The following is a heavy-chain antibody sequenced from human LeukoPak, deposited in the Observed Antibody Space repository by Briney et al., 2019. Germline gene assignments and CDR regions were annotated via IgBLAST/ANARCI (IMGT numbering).Heavy chain of an antibody. J-gene: IGHJ4*02. Sequence: ASVTVSCKASGYSLNAYYMHWVRQAPGQGLEWMGWINPSSGGTKFAQKFQGRVTMARETSISTTYMELSRLTSDDTAVYYCARGLGLDYWGQGTVVTVSS. CDR1: GYSLNAYY. V-gene: IGHV1-2*02. CDR3: ARGLGLDY. CDR2: INPSSGGT. D-gene: IGHD4-11*01.